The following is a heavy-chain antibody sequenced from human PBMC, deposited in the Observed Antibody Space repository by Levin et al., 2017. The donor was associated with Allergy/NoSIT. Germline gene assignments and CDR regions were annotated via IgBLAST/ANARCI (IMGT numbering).Heavy chain of an antibody. J-gene: IGHJ4*02. CDR2: ISTDNGHR. CDR3: GRGQGGYESFDQ. D-gene: IGHD3-22*01. V-gene: IGHV1-18*01. CDR1: GYIFNMYG. Sequence: GESLKISCKASGYIFNMYGINWVRQAPGQGLEWMGWISTDNGHRDYAQKVQGRVSMTTDRSTTTAYMELTSLTSDDTAMYFCGRGQGGYESFDQWGQGTLVTVSS.